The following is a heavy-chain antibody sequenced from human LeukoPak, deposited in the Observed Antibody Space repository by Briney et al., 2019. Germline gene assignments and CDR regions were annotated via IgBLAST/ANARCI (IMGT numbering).Heavy chain of an antibody. D-gene: IGHD3-10*01. V-gene: IGHV3-23*01. J-gene: IGHJ3*02. Sequence: GGSLRLSSAASGFTFISYVMSLARHAPGTGLGWASGLRGCGTSTYHADSVKGRFTISGDNSKNTLYLQMNSLRAEDTAVYYCARDRVYASGSRDAFGIWGQGTMVAVSS. CDR2: LRGCGTST. CDR1: GFTFISYV. CDR3: ARDRVYASGSRDAFGI.